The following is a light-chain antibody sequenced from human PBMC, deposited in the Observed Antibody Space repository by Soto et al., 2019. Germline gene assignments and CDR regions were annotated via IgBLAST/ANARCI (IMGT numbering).Light chain of an antibody. CDR1: QSVSSSY. CDR3: QQYGSSPRT. Sequence: ESVLTESPGAVSFSPRERATLSCRASQSVSSSYLAWYQQKPGQAPRLLIYAASNRATGIPDRFSGSGSGTDFTLTISRLEPEDFAVYYCQQYGSSPRTFGQGTKVDIK. J-gene: IGKJ1*01. CDR2: AAS. V-gene: IGKV3-20*01.